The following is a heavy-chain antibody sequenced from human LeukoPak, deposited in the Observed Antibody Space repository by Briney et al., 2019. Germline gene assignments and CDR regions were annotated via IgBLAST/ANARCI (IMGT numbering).Heavy chain of an antibody. J-gene: IGHJ4*02. CDR1: GGSVTSGNYY. CDR3: ARLYSSSWFEGFDY. D-gene: IGHD6-13*01. CDR2: IYTNGGA. Sequence: PSETLSLTCTVSGGSVTSGNYYWNWIRQPAGKGLEWIGRIYTNGGASYNPSLKSRVTISIDASKNQFSLKLSSVTAADTAVYYCARLYSSSWFEGFDYWGQGTLVTVSS. V-gene: IGHV4-61*02.